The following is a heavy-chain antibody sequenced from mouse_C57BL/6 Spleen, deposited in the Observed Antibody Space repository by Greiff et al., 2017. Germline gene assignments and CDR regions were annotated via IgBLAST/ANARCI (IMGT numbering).Heavy chain of an antibody. V-gene: IGHV1-72*01. D-gene: IGHD2-4*01. CDR3: AREGRYYDYDGAWFAY. Sequence: VQLQQPGAELVKPGASVKLSCKASGYTFTSYWMHWVKQRPGRGLAWLGRIDPNSGGTKYNEKFKSKATLTVDKPSSTAYMQLSSRTSEDSAVYYCAREGRYYDYDGAWFAYWGQGTLVTVSA. J-gene: IGHJ3*01. CDR1: GYTFTSYW. CDR2: IDPNSGGT.